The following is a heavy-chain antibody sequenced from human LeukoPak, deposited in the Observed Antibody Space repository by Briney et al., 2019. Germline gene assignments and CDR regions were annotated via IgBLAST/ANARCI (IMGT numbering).Heavy chain of an antibody. Sequence: GRSLRLSCAASGFTSSSYAMHWVRQAPGKGLEWVAVISYDGSNKYYADSVRGRFTISRDNSKNTLYLQMNSLRAEDTAVYYCARDSAMVTLYFDYWGQGTLVTVSS. J-gene: IGHJ4*02. CDR1: GFTSSSYA. CDR3: ARDSAMVTLYFDY. D-gene: IGHD5-18*01. CDR2: ISYDGSNK. V-gene: IGHV3-30*04.